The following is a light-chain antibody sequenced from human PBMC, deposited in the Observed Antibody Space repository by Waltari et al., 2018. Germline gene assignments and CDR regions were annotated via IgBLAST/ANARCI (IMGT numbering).Light chain of an antibody. Sequence: QSVLTQPPSVSGAPGQRVTISCSGSNPHIGGPSDVHWYQQLPGSAPKLLIHCGKQRPSEVPDRSPASKSGRSATLAIAGRQAEDGAVYYCQSFDNALGAYVFGTGTTVIVL. CDR1: NPHIGGPSD. V-gene: IGLV1-40*01. J-gene: IGLJ1*01. CDR3: QSFDNALGAYV. CDR2: CGK.